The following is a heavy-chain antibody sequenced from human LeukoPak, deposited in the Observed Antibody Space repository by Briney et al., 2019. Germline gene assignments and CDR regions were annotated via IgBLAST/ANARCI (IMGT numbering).Heavy chain of an antibody. CDR1: GFTLSSCA. J-gene: IGHJ4*02. CDR3: ARGTVLLWFGVDY. D-gene: IGHD3-10*01. V-gene: IGHV3-30-3*01. Sequence: GRSVRLSCAACGFTLSSCAMQWVAQAPGKGVEGVGVISYDGSQKYYADSVKGRFTISRDNAKNTLYLQMNSLRAEDTAVYYCARGTVLLWFGVDYWGQGTLVTVSS. CDR2: ISYDGSQK.